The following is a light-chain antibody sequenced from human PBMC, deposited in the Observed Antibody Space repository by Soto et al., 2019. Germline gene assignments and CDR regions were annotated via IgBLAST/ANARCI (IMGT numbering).Light chain of an antibody. V-gene: IGLV2-14*03. CDR3: SSYTTSNTRQIV. Sequence: CTGRSVTFSYKKTSSDVGGYNYVSWYQHHPGKAPKLMIYDVSNRPSGVSNRFSGSKSGNTASLTISGLQPEDEADYYCSSYTTSNTRQIVFGTGTKVTVL. CDR2: DVS. CDR1: SSDVGGYNY. J-gene: IGLJ1*01.